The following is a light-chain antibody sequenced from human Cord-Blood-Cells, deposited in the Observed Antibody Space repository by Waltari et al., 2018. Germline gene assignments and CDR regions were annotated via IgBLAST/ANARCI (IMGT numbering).Light chain of an antibody. V-gene: IGLV2-11*01. CDR3: CSYAGSYNVV. CDR1: SSALGGYNY. J-gene: IGLJ2*01. CDR2: DVS. Sequence: QSALTQPRSVSGSPGQSVTISCTGTSSALGGYNYVSWYQQHPGKAPKLMIYDVSKRPSGVPDRFSGSKSGNTASLTISGLQAEDEADYYCCSYAGSYNVVFGGGTKLTVL.